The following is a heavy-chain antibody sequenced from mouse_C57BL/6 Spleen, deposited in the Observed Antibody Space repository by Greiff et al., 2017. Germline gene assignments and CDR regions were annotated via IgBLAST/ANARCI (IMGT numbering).Heavy chain of an antibody. D-gene: IGHD2-1*01. CDR1: GYTFTSYW. J-gene: IGHJ2*01. CDR2: IDPSDSYT. CDR3: ARRGPLDYGNYYFDY. V-gene: IGHV1-69*01. Sequence: QVQLQQPGAELVMPGASVKLSCKASGYTFTSYWMHWVKQRPGQGLEWIGEIDPSDSYTNYNQKFKGKSTLTVDKSSSTAYMPISSLTSEDSAVYYWARRGPLDYGNYYFDYWGQGTTLTVSS.